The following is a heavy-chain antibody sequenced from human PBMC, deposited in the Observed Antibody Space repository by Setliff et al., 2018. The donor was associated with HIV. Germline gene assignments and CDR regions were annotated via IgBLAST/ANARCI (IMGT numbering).Heavy chain of an antibody. CDR1: SGSISSTNW. Sequence: SETLSLTCNVSSGSISSTNWWSWVRQPPGKGLEWIGEIYHSGSFNYNPSLKSRVTISLDNSINQFSLNLTSVTAADTAVYFCARGTHCGGDCTNYFDSWGQGILVTVPQ. V-gene: IGHV4-4*02. J-gene: IGHJ4*02. CDR3: ARGTHCGGDCTNYFDS. D-gene: IGHD2-21*01. CDR2: IYHSGSF.